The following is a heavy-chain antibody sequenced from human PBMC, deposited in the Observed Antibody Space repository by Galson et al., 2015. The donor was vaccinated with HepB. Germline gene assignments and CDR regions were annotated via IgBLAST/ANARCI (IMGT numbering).Heavy chain of an antibody. CDR2: VSGSAVST. CDR1: GFTFKNYA. Sequence: SLRLSCAASGFTFKNYAMSWVRQAPGKGLEWVSAVSGSAVSTYYAASVRGRFTISRDNSKNTLYLQMNSLRAEDTAVYYCVKPSRPYCSSTSCNTPFDYWGQGTLVTVSS. V-gene: IGHV3-23*01. J-gene: IGHJ4*02. D-gene: IGHD2-2*02. CDR3: VKPSRPYCSSTSCNTPFDY.